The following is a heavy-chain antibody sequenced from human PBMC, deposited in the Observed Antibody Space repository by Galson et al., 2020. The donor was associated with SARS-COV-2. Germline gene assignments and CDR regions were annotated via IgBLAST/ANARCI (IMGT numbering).Heavy chain of an antibody. CDR2: IMPDGRDQ. D-gene: IGHD3-22*01. Sequence: GGSLRLSCAASGFTFPKYWMTLVRPAPGKGPEWVSDIMPDGRDQRYVDSVKGRFTISRENAKNSVSLQMGSLRAEDTALYDCARGLWCRNYDSSTGYYNYGFELWGRGTLVTVSS. J-gene: IGHJ2*01. V-gene: IGHV3-7*01. CDR1: GFTFPKYW. CDR3: ARGLWCRNYDSSTGYYNYGFEL.